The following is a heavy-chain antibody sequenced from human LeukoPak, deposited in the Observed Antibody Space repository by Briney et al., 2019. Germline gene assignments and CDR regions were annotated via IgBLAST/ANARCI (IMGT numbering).Heavy chain of an antibody. D-gene: IGHD3-9*01. Sequence: SETLSLTRTVSGGSISSGGYYWSWIRQHPGKGLEWIGYIYYSGSTYYNPSLKSRVTISVDTSKNQFSLKLSSVTAADTAVYYCASGNYDILTARYYFDYWGQGTLVTVSS. CDR1: GGSISSGGYY. CDR2: IYYSGST. V-gene: IGHV4-31*03. J-gene: IGHJ4*02. CDR3: ASGNYDILTARYYFDY.